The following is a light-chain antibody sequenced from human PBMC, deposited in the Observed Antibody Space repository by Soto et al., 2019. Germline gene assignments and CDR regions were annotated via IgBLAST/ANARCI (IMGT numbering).Light chain of an antibody. V-gene: IGLV4-69*01. J-gene: IGLJ2*01. CDR2: LNSDGSH. CDR3: QTWGTGIQV. CDR1: SGHNSYA. Sequence: QSVLTQSPSASASLGASVKLTCTLSSGHNSYAIAWHQQQPEKGPRYLMKLNSDGSHSKGDGIPDRFSGSSSGAERYLTISCLQSEDEADYFCQTWGTGIQVFGGGTKVTVL.